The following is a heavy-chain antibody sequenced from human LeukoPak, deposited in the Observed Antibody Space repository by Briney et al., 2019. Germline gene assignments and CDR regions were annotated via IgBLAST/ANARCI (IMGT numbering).Heavy chain of an antibody. Sequence: GGSLRLSCAASGFIFSGYGMHWVRQAPGKGLEWVAVIWYDGSNKYYADSVKGRFTISRDNSKNTLYLQMDSLRAEDTAVYYCARDSAQCTGGYCYLVSWGQGTLVTVSS. V-gene: IGHV3-33*08. D-gene: IGHD2-8*02. CDR1: GFIFSGYG. CDR2: IWYDGSNK. J-gene: IGHJ4*02. CDR3: ARDSAQCTGGYCYLVS.